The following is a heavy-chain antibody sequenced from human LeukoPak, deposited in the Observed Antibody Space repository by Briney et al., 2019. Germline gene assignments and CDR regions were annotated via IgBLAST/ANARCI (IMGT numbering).Heavy chain of an antibody. D-gene: IGHD4-17*01. Sequence: PSETLSLTCTVSGGSISSGGYYWSWIRQHPGKGLEWIGYIYYSGGTYYNPSLKSRVTISVDTSKNQFSLKLSSVTAADTAVYYCARSAVGVDYGDPLYFDYWGQGTLVTVSS. CDR3: ARSAVGVDYGDPLYFDY. CDR2: IYYSGGT. J-gene: IGHJ4*02. V-gene: IGHV4-31*03. CDR1: GGSISSGGYY.